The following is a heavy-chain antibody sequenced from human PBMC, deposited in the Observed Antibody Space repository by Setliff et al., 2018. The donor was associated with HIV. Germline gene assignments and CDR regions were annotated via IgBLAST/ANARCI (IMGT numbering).Heavy chain of an antibody. V-gene: IGHV3-30*03. Sequence: GGSLRLSCKASGFTFRNYGMNWVRQAPGKGLKWVAITSYDGTYRHYADSVRGRFTISRDNSRNTVYLDMNSLTAEDTAVYYCVRGGYYYDNTVFYGHWGQGTLVTVSS. CDR1: GFTFRNYG. D-gene: IGHD3-22*01. J-gene: IGHJ4*02. CDR3: VRGGYYYDNTVFYGH. CDR2: TSYDGTYR.